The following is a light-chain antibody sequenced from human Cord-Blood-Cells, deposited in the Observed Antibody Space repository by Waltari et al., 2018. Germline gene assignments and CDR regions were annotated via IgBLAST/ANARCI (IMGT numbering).Light chain of an antibody. CDR3: QQYNNWPRT. J-gene: IGKJ1*01. CDR2: GAS. V-gene: IGKV3-15*01. CDR1: QSVSSN. Sequence: EIVMTQSPATLSVSPGERATLSCRASQSVSSNLAWYQQKPGQAPRLLIYGASTRATAIPARFSGIGSLTAFTLTIINLQSEDFAVYYCQQYNNWPRTFGQGTKVEIK.